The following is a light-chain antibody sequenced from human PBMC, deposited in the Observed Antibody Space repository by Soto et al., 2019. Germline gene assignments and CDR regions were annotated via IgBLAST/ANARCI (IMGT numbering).Light chain of an antibody. V-gene: IGLV2-14*01. J-gene: IGLJ2*01. Sequence: QSALTQPASVSGSPGQSITISCTGTSSDVGGYNYVSWYQQHPGKAPKPMIYEASNRPXXVXTXFXGSKSGNTASLTISGLQAEDEADYYCSSYTSSGTRVFGGGTKLTVL. CDR2: EAS. CDR3: SSYTSSGTRV. CDR1: SSDVGGYNY.